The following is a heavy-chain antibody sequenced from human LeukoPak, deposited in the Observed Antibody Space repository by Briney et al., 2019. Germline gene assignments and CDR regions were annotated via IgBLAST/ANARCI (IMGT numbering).Heavy chain of an antibody. CDR2: ISGSGMLT. CDR1: GFSFGSYA. D-gene: IGHD3-22*01. V-gene: IGHV3-23*01. CDR3: AKCYYDSGGRGNDAFDV. Sequence: GGSLRLSCATSGFSFGSYAMSWVRQAPGKGLEWVSSISGSGMLTYYADSVRGRFTISRDNSKNTLYLQMSSLRAEDTATFYCAKCYYDSGGRGNDAFDVWGQGTLVTVSS. J-gene: IGHJ3*01.